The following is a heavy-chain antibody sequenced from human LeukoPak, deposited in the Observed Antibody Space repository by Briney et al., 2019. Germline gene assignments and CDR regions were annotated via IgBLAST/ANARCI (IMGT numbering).Heavy chain of an antibody. CDR1: GGSISNYY. J-gene: IGHJ4*02. CDR3: ARHGLDSGYDYFDY. V-gene: IGHV4-4*07. Sequence: SETLSLTCTVSGGSISNYYWSWIRQPAGKGLEWIGRVYSSGSTNYNPSLKSRVTMSVDTSKNQFSLKLSSVTAADTAVYYCARHGLDSGYDYFDYWGQGTLVTVSS. CDR2: VYSSGST. D-gene: IGHD5-12*01.